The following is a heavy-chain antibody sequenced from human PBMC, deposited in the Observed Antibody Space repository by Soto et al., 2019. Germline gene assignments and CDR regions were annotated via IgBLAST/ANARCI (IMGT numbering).Heavy chain of an antibody. CDR1: GGSVSSVTYY. CDR2: IYYNGRT. Sequence: SETLSLTCTVSGGSVSSVTYYWSWIRQPPGKGLEWIGYIYYNGRTTYNPSLESRVTMSVDTSKNQFSLKLTSVTAADTAVYYCARDRVTTPRFYDYWGRGALVTVSS. J-gene: IGHJ4*01. V-gene: IGHV4-61*01. CDR3: ARDRVTTPRFYDY. D-gene: IGHD2-21*02.